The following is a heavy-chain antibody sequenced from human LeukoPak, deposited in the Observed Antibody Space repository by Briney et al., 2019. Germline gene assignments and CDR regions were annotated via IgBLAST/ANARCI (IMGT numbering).Heavy chain of an antibody. CDR3: AKDFPPYYDFWSGYETYFDY. D-gene: IGHD3-3*01. CDR2: IYSGGDT. CDR1: GFTVSGNY. Sequence: GGSLRLSCAASGFTVSGNYMSWVRQAPGKGLECVAVIYSGGDTYYADSVKGRFTISRDNSKNTLYLQMNSLRAEDTAVYYCAKDFPPYYDFWSGYETYFDYWGQGTLVTVSS. V-gene: IGHV3-53*05. J-gene: IGHJ4*02.